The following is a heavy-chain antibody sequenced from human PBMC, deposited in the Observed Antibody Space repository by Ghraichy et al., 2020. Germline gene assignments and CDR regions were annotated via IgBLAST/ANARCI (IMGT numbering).Heavy chain of an antibody. J-gene: IGHJ6*03. Sequence: GGSLRLSCAASGFTFSSYSMNWVRQAPGKGLEWVSSISSSSSYIYYADSVKGRFTISRDNAKNSLYLQMNSLRAEDTAVYYCAAWPDFWSGYPHFYYYYYYMDVWGKGTTVTVSS. D-gene: IGHD3-3*01. CDR2: ISSSSSYI. CDR1: GFTFSSYS. CDR3: AAWPDFWSGYPHFYYYYYYMDV. V-gene: IGHV3-21*01.